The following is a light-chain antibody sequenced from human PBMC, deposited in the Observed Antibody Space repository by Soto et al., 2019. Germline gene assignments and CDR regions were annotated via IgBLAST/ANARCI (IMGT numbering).Light chain of an antibody. Sequence: VLTQSPGARSVAPGETVSLSCRASEAINNNFVAWYQQRPGQVPRLLMYGASIRVSGVPDRISGRRSGTGFILNIARVEPEDSAVYFCQQYQLSPLTFGGGTQV. CDR3: QQYQLSPLT. CDR2: GAS. V-gene: IGKV3-20*01. CDR1: EAINNNF. J-gene: IGKJ4*01.